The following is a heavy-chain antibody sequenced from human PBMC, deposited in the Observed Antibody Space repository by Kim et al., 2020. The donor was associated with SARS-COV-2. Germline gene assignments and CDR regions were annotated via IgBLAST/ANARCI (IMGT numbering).Heavy chain of an antibody. J-gene: IGHJ6*02. CDR3: AKEGQWLVLGLNGMDV. Sequence: GGSLRLSCAASGFTFSSYAMSWVRQAPGKGLEWVSAISGSGVSTYYADSVKGRFTISRDNSKNTLYLQMNSLRAEDTAVYYCAKEGQWLVLGLNGMDVWGQGTTVTVSS. CDR1: GFTFSSYA. V-gene: IGHV3-23*01. D-gene: IGHD6-19*01. CDR2: ISGSGVST.